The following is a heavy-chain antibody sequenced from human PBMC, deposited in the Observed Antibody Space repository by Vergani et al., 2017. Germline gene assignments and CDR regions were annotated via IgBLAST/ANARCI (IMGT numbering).Heavy chain of an antibody. J-gene: IGHJ6*03. CDR2: IYFSGNN. D-gene: IGHD5-18*01. Sequence: QVQLQESGPGLVKPSQTLSLTCTVSGGSISSGGYYWSWIRQHPGKGLEWIGYIYFSGNNYFNPSLKNGVRMSAETSKNQVSVKVSSVTAADTAVYYCARASVETTRRSREYYYYMDVWGEGTTVTVSS. V-gene: IGHV4-31*03. CDR1: GGSISSGGYY. CDR3: ARASVETTRRSREYYYYMDV.